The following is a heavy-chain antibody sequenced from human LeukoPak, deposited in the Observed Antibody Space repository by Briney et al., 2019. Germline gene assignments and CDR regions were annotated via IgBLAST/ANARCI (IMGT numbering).Heavy chain of an antibody. Sequence: ASVKVSCKASGYTFTSYGISWVRQAPGQGLEWMGWINPTSGGTNYAQKFQGWVTMTRDTSISTAYMELRSDDTAVYYCARGDYDILMRHIDSFDIWGQGTMVTVSS. J-gene: IGHJ3*02. CDR3: ARGDYDILMRHIDSFDI. D-gene: IGHD3-9*01. CDR2: INPTSGGT. V-gene: IGHV1-2*04. CDR1: GYTFTSYG.